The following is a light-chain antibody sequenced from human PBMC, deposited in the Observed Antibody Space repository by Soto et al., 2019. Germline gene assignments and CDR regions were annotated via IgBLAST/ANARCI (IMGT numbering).Light chain of an antibody. CDR3: SSFSSITREV. J-gene: IGLJ2*01. V-gene: IGLV2-14*01. CDR2: EVS. Sequence: QSVLTQPASVSGSPGQSITISCTGTSSDVGGYSYVSWYQQHPGKTPKLMIYEVSNRPSGVSHRFSGSKSGNTASLTISGLQTADEADYYCSSFSSITREVFGGGTKLTVL. CDR1: SSDVGGYSY.